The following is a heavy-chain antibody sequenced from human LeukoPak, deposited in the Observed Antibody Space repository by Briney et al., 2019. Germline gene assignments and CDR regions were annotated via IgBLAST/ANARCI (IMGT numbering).Heavy chain of an antibody. CDR2: ISGSGGST. V-gene: IGHV3-23*01. Sequence: PGGSLRLSCAASGFTFSSYAMSWVRQAPGKGLEWVSAISGSGGSTYYADSVQDRLTLSRDNSQNTLYLQMNSLRGQETPVYYCAKDRDIVVVVTLDYWGQGTLVTVSS. J-gene: IGHJ4*02. CDR3: AKDRDIVVVVTLDY. D-gene: IGHD2-15*01. CDR1: GFTFSSYA.